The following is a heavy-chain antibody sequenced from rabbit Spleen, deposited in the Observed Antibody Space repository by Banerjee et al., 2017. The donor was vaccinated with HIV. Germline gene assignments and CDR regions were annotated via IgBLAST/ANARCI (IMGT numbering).Heavy chain of an antibody. Sequence: QEQLVEYGGDLVQPEGSLTLTCKASGLDFSNYNFVCWVRQAPGKGLEWIACIDIGSRDFTFYASWAKGRFTISKTSSTTVTLQMTSLTVADTATYFCARDTGSSFSSYGMDLWGPGTLVTVS. D-gene: IGHD8-1*01. CDR3: ARDTGSSFSSYGMDL. CDR2: IDIGSRDFT. CDR1: GLDFSNYNF. V-gene: IGHV1S45*01. J-gene: IGHJ6*01.